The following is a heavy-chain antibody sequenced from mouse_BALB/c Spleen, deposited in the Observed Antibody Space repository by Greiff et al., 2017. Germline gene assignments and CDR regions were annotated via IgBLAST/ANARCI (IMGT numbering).Heavy chain of an antibody. CDR3: ARREGFDY. CDR1: GYTFTSYW. Sequence: QVQLKQSGAELAKPGASVKMSCKASGYTFTSYWMHWVKQRPGQGLEWIGYINPSTGYTEYNQKFKDKATLTADKSSSTAYMQLSSLTSEDSAVYYCARREGFDYWGQGTTLTVSS. J-gene: IGHJ2*01. V-gene: IGHV1-7*01. CDR2: INPSTGYT.